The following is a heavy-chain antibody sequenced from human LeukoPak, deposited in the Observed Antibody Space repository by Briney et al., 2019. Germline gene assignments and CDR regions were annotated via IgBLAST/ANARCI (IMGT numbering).Heavy chain of an antibody. CDR2: IKQDGGEI. J-gene: IGHJ4*02. CDR1: GFTFSSYW. D-gene: IGHD1-26*01. Sequence: GGSLRLSCAASGFTFSSYWMSWVRQAPGKGPEWVANIKQDGGEIYYVDSVKGRYTISRDNAKNSLYLQMNSPRAEDTAVYYCARDKKVGATNFDYWGQGTLVTVSS. CDR3: ARDKKVGATNFDY. V-gene: IGHV3-7*03.